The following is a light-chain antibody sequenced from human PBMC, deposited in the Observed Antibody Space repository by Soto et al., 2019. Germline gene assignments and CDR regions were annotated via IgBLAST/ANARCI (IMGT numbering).Light chain of an antibody. CDR3: HQRSNRT. CDR1: QSVGSY. CDR2: DAS. J-gene: IGKJ5*01. Sequence: ETVLTQSPATLSLSPGERATLSCRASQSVGSYLAWYQQKPGQAPRLLIYDASNRATGIPARFSGSGSGTDFTLTISSLEPEDFAVYWCHQRSNRTFGQGTRLEIK. V-gene: IGKV3-11*01.